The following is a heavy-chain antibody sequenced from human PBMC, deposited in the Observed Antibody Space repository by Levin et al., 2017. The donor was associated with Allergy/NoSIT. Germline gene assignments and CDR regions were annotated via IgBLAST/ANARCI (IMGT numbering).Heavy chain of an antibody. V-gene: IGHV3-30*18. D-gene: IGHD1-7*01. CDR2: ISSGGADG. CDR1: GFSFSTHG. J-gene: IGHJ5*01. Sequence: GGSLRLSCVASGFSFSTHGMYWVRQAPGKGLEWVALISSGGADGFYADSVKGRFTVSRDDAKNTLYLQMNSLRTEDTAICYCANLCGTKTTWFDSGGQGTLVTVSS. CDR3: ANLCGTKTTWFDS.